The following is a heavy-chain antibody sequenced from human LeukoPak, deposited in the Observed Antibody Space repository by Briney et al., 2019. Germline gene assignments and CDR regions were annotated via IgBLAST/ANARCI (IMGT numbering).Heavy chain of an antibody. CDR3: AKDMGPYYYDSSGYDY. J-gene: IGHJ4*02. D-gene: IGHD3-22*01. Sequence: GGSLRLSCAASGFTFSSYEMNWVRQAPGKGLEWVSYISSSGSTIYYADSVKGRFTISRDNAKNSLYLQMNSLRAEDTAVYYCAKDMGPYYYDSSGYDYWGQGTLVTVSS. CDR1: GFTFSSYE. V-gene: IGHV3-48*03. CDR2: ISSSGSTI.